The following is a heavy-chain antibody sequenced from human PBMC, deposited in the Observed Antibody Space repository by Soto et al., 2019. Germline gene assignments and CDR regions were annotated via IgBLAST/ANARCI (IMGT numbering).Heavy chain of an antibody. D-gene: IGHD1-26*01. Sequence: GGSLRLSCAASGFPFSSYAMNWVRQAPGKGLEWVAVISFDGSDEEYADSVKGRLTIFRDKSKDTLYLQMNSLRPEDTAVYYCARSAGWSYPHFVLWGHAPRSTVSS. CDR3: ARSAGWSYPHFVL. V-gene: IGHV3-30-3*01. CDR2: ISFDGSDE. CDR1: GFPFSSYA. J-gene: IGHJ4*01.